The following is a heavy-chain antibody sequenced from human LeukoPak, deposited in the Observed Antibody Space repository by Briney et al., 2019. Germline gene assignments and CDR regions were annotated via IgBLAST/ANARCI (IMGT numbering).Heavy chain of an antibody. V-gene: IGHV1-8*01. CDR2: MNPNSGNT. D-gene: IGHD4-17*01. CDR1: GYTFTSYD. Sequence: ASVKVSCKASGYTFTSYDINWVRQATGQGLEWMGWMNPNSGNTGYAQKFQGRVTMTRNTSISTAYMELSSLRSEDTAVYYCARDYHGDFAFDPWGQGTLVTVSS. J-gene: IGHJ5*02. CDR3: ARDYHGDFAFDP.